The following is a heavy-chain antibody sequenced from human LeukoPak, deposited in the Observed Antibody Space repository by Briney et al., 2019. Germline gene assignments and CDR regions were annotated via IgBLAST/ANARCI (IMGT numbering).Heavy chain of an antibody. D-gene: IGHD1-26*01. CDR3: ARGKELLPNDY. CDR2: INHSGNT. Sequence: PSETLSLTCAVFGGSFSGYYWSWIRQPPGKGLEWIGDINHSGNTNYNPSLMSRVTISVDTSKNQFSLKLASVTAADTAVYYCARGKELLPNDYWGQGTLVTVSS. CDR1: GGSFSGYY. J-gene: IGHJ4*02. V-gene: IGHV4-34*01.